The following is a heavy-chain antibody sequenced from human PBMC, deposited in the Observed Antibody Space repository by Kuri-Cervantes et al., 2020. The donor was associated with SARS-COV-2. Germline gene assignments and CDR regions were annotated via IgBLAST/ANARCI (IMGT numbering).Heavy chain of an antibody. Sequence: ASVKVSCKASGYTFTGYYMHWVRQAPGQGLEWMGRINPNSGGTNYAQKFQGRVTMTRDTSISTAYMELSRLRSDDTAVYYCAKTQLLGYSSSWYLDYWGQGTLVTVSS. CDR1: GYTFTGYY. V-gene: IGHV1-2*06. CDR3: AKTQLLGYSSSWYLDY. J-gene: IGHJ4*02. CDR2: INPNSGGT. D-gene: IGHD6-13*01.